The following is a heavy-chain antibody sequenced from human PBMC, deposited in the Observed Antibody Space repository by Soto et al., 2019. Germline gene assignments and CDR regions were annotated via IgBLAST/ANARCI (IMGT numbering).Heavy chain of an antibody. D-gene: IGHD2-8*01. CDR1: GFTFSSYA. Sequence: EVQLLESGGGLVQPGGSLRLSCAASGFTFSSYAMSWVRQAPGKGLEWVSAISGSGGSTYYADSVKGRFTISRDNSKNTLYLQMNTLRAEDTAIYYCAKVPPGANTFDLWGQGTMVTVSS. J-gene: IGHJ3*01. V-gene: IGHV3-23*01. CDR2: ISGSGGST. CDR3: AKVPPGANTFDL.